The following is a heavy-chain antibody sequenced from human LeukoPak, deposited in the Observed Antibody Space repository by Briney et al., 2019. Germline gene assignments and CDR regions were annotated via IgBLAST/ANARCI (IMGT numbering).Heavy chain of an antibody. CDR1: GFTFSSYS. Sequence: PGGSLRLSCAASGFTFSSYSMNWVRQAPGKGLEWVSYISSSSSTIYYADSVKGRFTISRDNAKNSLYLQMNSLRAEDTAVYYCARVKLRDGYNYSVRIGFDPWGQGTLVTVSS. CDR3: ARVKLRDGYNYSVRIGFDP. CDR2: ISSSSSTI. D-gene: IGHD5-12*01. J-gene: IGHJ5*02. V-gene: IGHV3-48*01.